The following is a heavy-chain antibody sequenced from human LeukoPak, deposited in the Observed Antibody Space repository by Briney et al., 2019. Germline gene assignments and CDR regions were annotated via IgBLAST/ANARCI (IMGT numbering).Heavy chain of an antibody. CDR2: INPNSGGT. CDR3: ARESLGSGDY. Sequence: GESLKISCKGSGYTFPNYWIGWVRQAPGQGLEWMGWINPNSGGTNYAQKFQGRVTMTRDTSISTAYMELSRLRSDDTAEYYCARESLGSGDYWGQGTLVTVSS. J-gene: IGHJ4*02. V-gene: IGHV1-2*02. D-gene: IGHD3-10*01. CDR1: GYTFPNYW.